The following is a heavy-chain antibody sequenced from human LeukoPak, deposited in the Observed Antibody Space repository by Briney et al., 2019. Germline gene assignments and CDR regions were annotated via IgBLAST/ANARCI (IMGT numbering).Heavy chain of an antibody. V-gene: IGHV1-69*04. CDR3: ASGGRDGYNGDY. J-gene: IGHJ4*02. Sequence: SVKVSCKASGGTFSSYAISWVRQAPGQGLEWMGRIIPIFGIANYAQKFQGKVTITADKSTSTAYMELSSLRSEDTAVYYCASGGRDGYNGDYWGQGTLVTVSS. CDR2: IIPIFGIA. CDR1: GGTFSSYA. D-gene: IGHD5-24*01.